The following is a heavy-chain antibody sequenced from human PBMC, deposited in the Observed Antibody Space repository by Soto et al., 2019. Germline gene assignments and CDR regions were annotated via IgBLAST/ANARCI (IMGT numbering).Heavy chain of an antibody. V-gene: IGHV1-18*01. CDR2: ISAYNGNT. CDR3: ARDSKGYYDSSGYWKRFDY. CDR1: GYTFTSYG. D-gene: IGHD3-22*01. Sequence: ASVKVSCKASGYTFTSYGISWVRQAPGQGLEWMGWISAYNGNTNYAQKLQGRVTMTTDTSTSTAYMELRSLRSDDTAVYYCARDSKGYYDSSGYWKRFDYWGQGTLVTGSS. J-gene: IGHJ4*02.